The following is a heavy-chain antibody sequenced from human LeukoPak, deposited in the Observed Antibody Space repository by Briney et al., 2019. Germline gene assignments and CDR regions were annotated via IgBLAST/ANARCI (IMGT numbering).Heavy chain of an antibody. D-gene: IGHD2-2*01. CDR1: GGAFSSFA. CDR2: IIPIFGTA. Sequence: GSSVKVSCKASGGAFSSFAINWVRQAPGQGLEWMGGIIPIFGTANYAQKFQGRVTITADESTSTAYMELSSLRSEDTAVYYCARGGRCSSTSCYYAPTRHWFDPWGQGTLVTVSS. V-gene: IGHV1-69*01. J-gene: IGHJ5*02. CDR3: ARGGRCSSTSCYYAPTRHWFDP.